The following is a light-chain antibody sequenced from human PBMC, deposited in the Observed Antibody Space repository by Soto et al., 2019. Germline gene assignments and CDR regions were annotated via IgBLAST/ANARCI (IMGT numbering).Light chain of an antibody. J-gene: IGLJ3*02. CDR1: SGDVGNYNL. CDR2: EVS. V-gene: IGLV2-23*02. CDR3: CAYAGGSVYVL. Sequence: QSALTQPASVSGSPGQSITISCTATSGDVGNYNLVSWYQQHPGKAPHLMIYEVSKRPSGVSNRFSGSKSGNTASLTISGLQAEDEADYYCCAYAGGSVYVLFGGGTKVTVL.